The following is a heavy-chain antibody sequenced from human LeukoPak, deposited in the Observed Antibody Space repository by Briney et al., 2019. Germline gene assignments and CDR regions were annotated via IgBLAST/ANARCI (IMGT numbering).Heavy chain of an antibody. CDR2: LSGSGDST. CDR1: GLTFRSYV. Sequence: GGSLRLSCAASGLTFRSYVMSWVRQAPGKGLEWVSALSGSGDSTYYADSVKGRFTISRDNSKNTVYLQMNGLRAEETDVYYCAKVTYDYVWGSYESWGQGTLVTVSS. D-gene: IGHD3-16*01. V-gene: IGHV3-23*01. J-gene: IGHJ4*02. CDR3: AKVTYDYVWGSYES.